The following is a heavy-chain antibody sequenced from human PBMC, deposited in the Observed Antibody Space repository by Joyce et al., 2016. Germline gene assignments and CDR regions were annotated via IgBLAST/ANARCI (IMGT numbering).Heavy chain of an antibody. CDR1: GGSFSGYS. V-gene: IGHV4-34*01. D-gene: IGHD3-3*01. Sequence: QVQLQQWGAGLLKPSETLSLTCPVYGGSFSGYSWSWIRQPPGKGLEWIGEINHRGSTNYNPSLKSRVTISVDTSKNQFSLKLSSVTAADTAVYYCASLYAFWSGYYGFDPWGQGTLVTVSS. CDR3: ASLYAFWSGYYGFDP. CDR2: INHRGST. J-gene: IGHJ5*02.